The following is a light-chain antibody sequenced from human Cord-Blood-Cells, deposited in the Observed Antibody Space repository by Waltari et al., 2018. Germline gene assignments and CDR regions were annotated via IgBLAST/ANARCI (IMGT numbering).Light chain of an antibody. Sequence: QSALTQPASVSGSPGQSITISCTGTSSDVGGYNYVSWYQQHPGKAPKLMIYDVSNRPSGFSNRFSGSKYGNTASLTISGLQAEDEADYYCSSYTSSSTVVFGGGTKLTVL. CDR1: SSDVGGYNY. CDR3: SSYTSSSTVV. J-gene: IGLJ2*01. V-gene: IGLV2-14*01. CDR2: DVS.